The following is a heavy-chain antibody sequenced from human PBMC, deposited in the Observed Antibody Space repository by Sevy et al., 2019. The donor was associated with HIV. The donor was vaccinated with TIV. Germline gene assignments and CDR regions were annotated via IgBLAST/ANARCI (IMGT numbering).Heavy chain of an antibody. CDR3: AGGRATVSQDGNFDY. Sequence: GGSLRLSCAASGFTFSSYAMHWVRQAPGKGLEWVAVISYDGSNKYYADSVKGRFTISRDNSKNTLYLQMNSLRAEDTAVYYCAGGRATVSQDGNFDYWGQGTLVTVSS. D-gene: IGHD4-4*01. J-gene: IGHJ4*02. CDR1: GFTFSSYA. CDR2: ISYDGSNK. V-gene: IGHV3-30-3*01.